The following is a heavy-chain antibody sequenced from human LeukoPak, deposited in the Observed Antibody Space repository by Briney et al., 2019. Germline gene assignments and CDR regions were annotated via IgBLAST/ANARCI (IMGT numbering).Heavy chain of an antibody. V-gene: IGHV3-23*01. CDR2: VSSSGSYT. CDR1: GFSLSNYI. J-gene: IGHJ4*02. CDR3: AKHRGSSGADARPAEY. Sequence: GGSLRLSCVASGFSLSNYIMSWVRQAPGKGLEWVSSVSSSGSYTYYADSVKGRFTISRDNSKNTVYLEVNSLRAEDTAVYYCAKHRGSSGADARPAEYWGQGTLVTVSS. D-gene: IGHD5-12*01.